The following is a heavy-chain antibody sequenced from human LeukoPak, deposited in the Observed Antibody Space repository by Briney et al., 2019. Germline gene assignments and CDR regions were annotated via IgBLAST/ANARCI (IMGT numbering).Heavy chain of an antibody. CDR1: GGTFSSYA. CDR2: IIPIFATA. Sequence: SVKVSCKASGGTFSSYAISWVRQAPGQGLEWMGGIIPIFATANYAQEVSSTARVNTDDSQSLAYMKLSGLSSEDTAVSYCARDLGSEAADDNVGVAFDIWGQGTMVTVSS. V-gene: IGHV1-69*05. J-gene: IGHJ3*02. CDR3: ARDLGSEAADDNVGVAFDI. D-gene: IGHD6-13*01.